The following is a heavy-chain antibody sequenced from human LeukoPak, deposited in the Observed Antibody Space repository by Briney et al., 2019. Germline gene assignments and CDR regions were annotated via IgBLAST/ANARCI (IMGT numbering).Heavy chain of an antibody. D-gene: IGHD2-15*01. CDR1: GFTFSSCA. Sequence: GGSLRLSCVGSGFTFSSCAMSWVRRTPGKGLEWVSVISGTGGTTYDADSVKGRFTISRDNSKNTLYLQMNSLRAEDTAVYYCVKSPLNLGYCSGGSCHYFDYWGQGTLVTVSS. CDR2: ISGTGGTT. CDR3: VKSPLNLGYCSGGSCHYFDY. J-gene: IGHJ4*02. V-gene: IGHV3-23*01.